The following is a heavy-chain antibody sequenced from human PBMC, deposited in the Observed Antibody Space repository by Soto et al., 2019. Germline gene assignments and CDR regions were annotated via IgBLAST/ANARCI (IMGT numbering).Heavy chain of an antibody. CDR2: IYYSGST. V-gene: IGHV4-39*01. D-gene: IGHD2-8*01. J-gene: IGHJ5*02. Sequence: QLQLQESGPGLVKPSETLSLTCTVSGGSISSSSYYWGWIRQPPGKGLEWIGSIYYSGSTYYNPSLQSRSTIPGDTSNTQFSLNPSAVTAADTAVYYCARQGRKQDNIVLMVYAMRGAFDHWGQGTLVTVSS. CDR1: GGSISSSSYY. CDR3: ARQGRKQDNIVLMVYAMRGAFDH.